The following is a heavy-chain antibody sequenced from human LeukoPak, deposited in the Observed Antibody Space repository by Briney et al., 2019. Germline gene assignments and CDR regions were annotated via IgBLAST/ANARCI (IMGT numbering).Heavy chain of an antibody. CDR2: IYTSGST. Sequence: PSETLSLTCTVSGGSISSYYGSWVRQPPGKGVEWIGYIYTSGSTNYNPSLKSRVTISVDTPKNQFSLKLSSVTAADTAVYYCARANDYGRKGLDYWGQGTLVTVSS. D-gene: IGHD4-17*01. J-gene: IGHJ4*02. CDR1: GGSISSYY. V-gene: IGHV4-4*09. CDR3: ARANDYGRKGLDY.